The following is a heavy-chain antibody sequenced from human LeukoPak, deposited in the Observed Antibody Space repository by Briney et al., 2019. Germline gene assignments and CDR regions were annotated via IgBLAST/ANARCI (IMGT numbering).Heavy chain of an antibody. V-gene: IGHV3-48*03. CDR3: ARESGSFLEWGEHDAFDI. J-gene: IGHJ3*02. CDR2: ISSSGSTI. CDR1: GFTFSSYE. D-gene: IGHD3-3*01. Sequence: PGGSLRLSCAASGFTFSSYEMNWVRQAPGKGLEWVSYISSSGSTIYYADSVKGRFTISRDNAKNSLYLQMNSLRAEDTAVYYCARESGSFLEWGEHDAFDIWGQGTMVTVSS.